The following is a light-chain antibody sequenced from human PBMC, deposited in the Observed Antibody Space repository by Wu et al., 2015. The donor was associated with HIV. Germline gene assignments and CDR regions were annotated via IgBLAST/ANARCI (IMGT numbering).Light chain of an antibody. CDR3: QQYGSPPGT. CDR1: QSVSSNY. V-gene: IGKV3-20*01. Sequence: EIVLTQSPGTLSSSPGERATLSCRASQSVSSNYLAWYQQKLGQAPRLLIYGASSRATGIPDRFSGSGSGTDFTLSISRLEPEDFAVYYCQQYGSPPGTFGQGTKVEMK. CDR2: GAS. J-gene: IGKJ1*01.